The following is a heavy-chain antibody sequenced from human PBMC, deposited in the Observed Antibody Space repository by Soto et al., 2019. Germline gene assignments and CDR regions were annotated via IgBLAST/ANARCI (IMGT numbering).Heavy chain of an antibody. Sequence: SETLSLTCAVSGGSISSGGYSWSWIRQPPGKSLEWIGYIYHSGNIYYNPSLKSRVTISVDTSKNQFSLKLTSVTAADTAVYYCARDKITGLFDYWGQGTLVTVSS. CDR2: IYHSGNI. J-gene: IGHJ4*02. D-gene: IGHD2-8*02. CDR3: ARDKITGLFDY. V-gene: IGHV4-30-2*01. CDR1: GGSISSGGYS.